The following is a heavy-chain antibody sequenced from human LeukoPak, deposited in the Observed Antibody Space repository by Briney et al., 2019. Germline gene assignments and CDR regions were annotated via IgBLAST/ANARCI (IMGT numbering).Heavy chain of an antibody. CDR1: GFTFSSYA. J-gene: IGHJ4*02. CDR2: ISGSGGST. V-gene: IGHV3-23*01. D-gene: IGHD3-22*01. Sequence: GGSLRLSCAASGFTFSSYAMSWVRQAPGKGLEWVSAISGSGGSTYYADSVKGRFTISRDNSKNTLYLQMNSLRAEDTAAYYCAKELSTYGYDTNGYYQDDYWGQGTLVTVSS. CDR3: AKELSTYGYDTNGYYQDDY.